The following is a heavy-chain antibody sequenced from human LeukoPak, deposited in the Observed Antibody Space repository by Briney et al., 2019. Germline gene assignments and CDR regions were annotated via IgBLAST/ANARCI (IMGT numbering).Heavy chain of an antibody. J-gene: IGHJ4*02. CDR3: AREGPRGNSQFDY. V-gene: IGHV3-66*01. D-gene: IGHD2/OR15-2a*01. CDR1: GFTVANDR. CDR2: VYGGGNT. Sequence: PEGSLRLSCAASGFTVANDRMSWVRQAPGKGLEWVSTVYGGGNTAYADSVKGRLTISRDNSKNTLYLQMNSLRAEDTAVYYCAREGPRGNSQFDYWGQGTLVTVSS.